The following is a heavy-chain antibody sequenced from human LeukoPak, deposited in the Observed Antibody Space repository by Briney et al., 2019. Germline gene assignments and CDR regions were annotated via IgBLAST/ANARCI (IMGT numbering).Heavy chain of an antibody. V-gene: IGHV4-39*01. J-gene: IGHJ4*02. CDR1: GDSISSSNYY. CDR2: IYFSGSA. CDR3: ASRRGLY. D-gene: IGHD6-25*01. Sequence: PSETLSLTCTVSGDSISSSNYYWAWIRQPPGKGLEWIGSIYFSGSAYYNPSLKSRVTISADTSKNQFSLKLSSVTAADTAVYYRASRRGLYWGQGTLVTVSS.